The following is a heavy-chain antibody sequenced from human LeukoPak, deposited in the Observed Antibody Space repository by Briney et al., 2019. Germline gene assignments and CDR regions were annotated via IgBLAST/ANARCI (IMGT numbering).Heavy chain of an antibody. CDR1: GFTFSSYA. CDR3: ARDLRYDFWS. J-gene: IGHJ4*02. Sequence: GGSLILSCAASGFTFSSYAMSWVRQAPGRGLEWVSAISGSGGSTYYADSVKGRFTISRDNSKNTLYLQMNSLRAEVTAVYYCARDLRYDFWSWGEGTPVTVSS. V-gene: IGHV3-23*01. CDR2: ISGSGGST. D-gene: IGHD3-3*01.